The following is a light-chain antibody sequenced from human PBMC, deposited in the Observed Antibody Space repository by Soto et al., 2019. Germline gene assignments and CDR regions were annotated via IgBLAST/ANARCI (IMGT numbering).Light chain of an antibody. J-gene: IGLJ1*01. Sequence: QLVLTQPASVSGSPGQSITISCTGTSSDVGSYNLVSWYQQHPGKAPKLMIYGGSKRPSGVSNRFSGSKSGNTASLTISGLQAEDEADYYCCSYAGSSTFYVFGTGTKVTVL. V-gene: IGLV2-23*01. CDR3: CSYAGSSTFYV. CDR1: SSDVGSYNL. CDR2: GGS.